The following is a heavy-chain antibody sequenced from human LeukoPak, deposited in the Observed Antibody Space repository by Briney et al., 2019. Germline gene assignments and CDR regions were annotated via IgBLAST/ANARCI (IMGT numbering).Heavy chain of an antibody. CDR1: GFTFSSYG. CDR2: ISYDGSNK. Sequence: GGSLRLSCAASGFTFSSYGMHWVRQAPGKGLEWVAVISYDGSNKYYADSVKGRFTISRDNSKNTLYLQMNSLRAEDTAVYYCAKDQGIQLWSGYYYGMDVWGQGTTVTVSS. D-gene: IGHD5-18*01. J-gene: IGHJ6*02. V-gene: IGHV3-30*18. CDR3: AKDQGIQLWSGYYYGMDV.